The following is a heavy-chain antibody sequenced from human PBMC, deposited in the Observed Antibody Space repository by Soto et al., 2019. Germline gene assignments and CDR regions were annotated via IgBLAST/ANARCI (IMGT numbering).Heavy chain of an antibody. V-gene: IGHV3-30-3*01. J-gene: IGHJ3*02. CDR3: ARAAGDSVLVPAAAHDDAFDI. Sequence: QVQLVESGGGVVQPGRSLRLSCAASGFTFSSSAMHWVRQAPGKGLEWVAGISYDGSNKYYADSVKGRFTISRDNSKNTVYLQMNSVKAEDTGVYYCARAAGDSVLVPAAAHDDAFDIWGQGTMVTVSS. CDR1: GFTFSSSA. CDR2: ISYDGSNK. D-gene: IGHD2-2*01.